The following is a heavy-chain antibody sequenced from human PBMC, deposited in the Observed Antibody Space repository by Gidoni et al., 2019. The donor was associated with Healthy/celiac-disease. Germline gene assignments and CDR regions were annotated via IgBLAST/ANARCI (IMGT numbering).Heavy chain of an antibody. J-gene: IGHJ6*02. Sequence: EVQLVESGGGLVQPGGSLRLSCAASGFTFSSYDMPWVRQATGKGLEWVSAIGTAGDTYYPGSVKGRFTISRENAKNSLYLQMNSLRAGDTAVYYCARDRAAAGRNYGMDVWGQGTTVTVSS. CDR2: IGTAGDT. CDR3: ARDRAAAGRNYGMDV. CDR1: GFTFSSYD. D-gene: IGHD6-13*01. V-gene: IGHV3-13*04.